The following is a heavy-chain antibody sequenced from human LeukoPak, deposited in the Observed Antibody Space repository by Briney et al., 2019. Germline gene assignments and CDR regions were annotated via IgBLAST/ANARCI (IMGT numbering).Heavy chain of an antibody. CDR3: ARTGLEATIDY. CDR1: GLTFTSYA. Sequence: GRSLRLSCAASGLTFTSYAMHWVRQAPGKGLEWVAVTSYDGNNRDYADSVKGRFTISRDNSKNTLYLQMNSLRAEDTAVYYCARTGLEATIDYWGQGTLVTVSS. CDR2: TSYDGNNR. V-gene: IGHV3-30-3*01. J-gene: IGHJ4*02. D-gene: IGHD1-26*01.